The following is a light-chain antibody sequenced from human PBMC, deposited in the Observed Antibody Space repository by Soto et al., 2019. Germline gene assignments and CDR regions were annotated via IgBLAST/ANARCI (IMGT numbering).Light chain of an antibody. Sequence: SALTKPASVSGSHGQSITISCSGTSSDVGGYNYVSWYQQHPGKAPKLMIYDVIYRPSGVSNRFSGSKSGNTASLTISGLLAEYEADYYCSSYSSSSTVLFGGGTKVTVL. CDR3: SSYSSSSTVL. V-gene: IGLV2-14*03. J-gene: IGLJ2*01. CDR1: SSDVGGYNY. CDR2: DVI.